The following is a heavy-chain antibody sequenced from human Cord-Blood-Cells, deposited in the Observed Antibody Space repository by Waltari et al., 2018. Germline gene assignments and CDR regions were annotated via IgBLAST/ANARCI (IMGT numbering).Heavy chain of an antibody. CDR3: AREGRNYYGSGSYDY. J-gene: IGHJ4*02. CDR1: GGSISSGGYY. V-gene: IGHV4-31*03. D-gene: IGHD3-10*01. Sequence: QVQLQESGPGLVTPSQTLSLTCTVSGGSISSGGYYWRWIRQHPGKGLEWIGYIYYSGSTYYNPSLKSRVTISVDTSKNQFSLKLSSVTAADTAVYYCAREGRNYYGSGSYDYWGQGTLVTVSS. CDR2: IYYSGST.